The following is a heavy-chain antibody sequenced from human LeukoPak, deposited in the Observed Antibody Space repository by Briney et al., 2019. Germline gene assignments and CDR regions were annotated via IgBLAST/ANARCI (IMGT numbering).Heavy chain of an antibody. V-gene: IGHV1-2*02. J-gene: IGHJ2*01. CDR2: INPNSGGT. D-gene: IGHD2-15*01. Sequence: ASVKVSCKASGYTFTGCYMHWVRQAPGQGLEWMGWINPNSGGTNYAQKFQGRVTMTRDTSISTAYLELSRLRSDDTDVYYCARDASCSGGSCYPYFDLWGRGTLVTVSS. CDR3: ARDASCSGGSCYPYFDL. CDR1: GYTFTGCY.